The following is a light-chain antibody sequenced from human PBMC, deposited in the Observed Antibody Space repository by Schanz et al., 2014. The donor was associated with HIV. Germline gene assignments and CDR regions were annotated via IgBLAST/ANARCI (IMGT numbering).Light chain of an antibody. CDR2: DVS. J-gene: IGLJ3*02. V-gene: IGLV2-14*03. Sequence: QSALTQPASVSGSPGQSTTISCTGTTSDVGGYDYVSWYQQHPGKAPKLMIYDVSNRPSGISNRFSGSKSGNTASLTISGLQAEDEADYFCSSYAATSNVLFGGGTKLTVL. CDR1: TSDVGGYDY. CDR3: SSYAATSNVL.